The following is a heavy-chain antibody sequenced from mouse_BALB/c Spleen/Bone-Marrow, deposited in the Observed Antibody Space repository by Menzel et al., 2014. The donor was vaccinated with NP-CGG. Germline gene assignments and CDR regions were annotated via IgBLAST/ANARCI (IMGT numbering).Heavy chain of an antibody. J-gene: IGHJ3*01. V-gene: IGHV1S81*02. Sequence: QVQLQQSGAELVKPGASVKLSCKAPGYTFTGYYMYWVKQRPGQGLEWIGEINPSNGGTNFNEKFKSKATLTADKSSSTAYMQLSSLTSEDSAVYYCTREGDSPFAYWGQGTLVTVSA. CDR2: INPSNGGT. D-gene: IGHD2-13*01. CDR1: GYTFTGYY. CDR3: TREGDSPFAY.